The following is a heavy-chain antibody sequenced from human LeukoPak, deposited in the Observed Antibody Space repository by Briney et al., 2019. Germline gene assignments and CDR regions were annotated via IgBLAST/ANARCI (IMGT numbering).Heavy chain of an antibody. V-gene: IGHV1-18*01. CDR1: GCSFTSYG. J-gene: IGHJ4*02. CDR3: ARDLGNYFHF. Sequence: GASVKVSCKASGCSFTSYGISWVRQAPGQGLEWMGWISAHNGNTKYAQEVQGRVTMTTDTSTSTAYMEMRSLRSDDTAVYYCARDLGNYFHFWGQGTLVTVSS. CDR2: ISAHNGNT. D-gene: IGHD3-10*01.